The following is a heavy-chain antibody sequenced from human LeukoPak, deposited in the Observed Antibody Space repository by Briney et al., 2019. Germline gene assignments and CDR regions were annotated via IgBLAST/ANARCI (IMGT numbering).Heavy chain of an antibody. CDR1: GYTFTGYY. D-gene: IGHD5-24*01. CDR3: ARGRDGYNFGVVDY. V-gene: IGHV1-2*04. Sequence: ASVKVSCKASGYTFTGYYMHWVRQAPGQGLEWMGWINPNSGGTNYAQKFQGWVTMTRDTSISTAYMELSRLRSDDTAVYYCARGRDGYNFGVVDYWGQGTLVTVSS. J-gene: IGHJ4*02. CDR2: INPNSGGT.